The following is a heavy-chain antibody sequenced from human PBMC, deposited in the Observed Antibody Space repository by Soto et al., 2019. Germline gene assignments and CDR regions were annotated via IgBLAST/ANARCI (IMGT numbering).Heavy chain of an antibody. Sequence: PLGGSLRLSCTASGFTLQNYAMAWVRQAPGKGLEWVSTLIGGHYGTAYSYSVKGRFTVSRDNSKNCLYLQMNSLGVEDTAMYFCAKGRSTGGIDWFDPCGQVSLVPVCS. J-gene: IGHJ5*02. CDR2: LIGGHYGT. CDR3: AKGRSTGGIDWFDP. D-gene: IGHD2-21*01. V-gene: IGHV3-23*01. CDR1: GFTLQNYA.